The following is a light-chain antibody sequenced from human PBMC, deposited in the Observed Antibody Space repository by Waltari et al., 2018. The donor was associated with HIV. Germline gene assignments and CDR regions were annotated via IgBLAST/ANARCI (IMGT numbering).Light chain of an antibody. CDR1: SSDVGGYNY. CDR3: CSYAGNYTFV. CDR2: DVS. J-gene: IGLJ2*01. Sequence: QSALTQPRSVSGSPGQSVTISCTGTSSDVGGYNYVSWYQQHPGKAPKLMIYDVSKRPAGIPDRFSGSQSGNTASLTISGLQAEEEADYYCCSYAGNYTFVCGGGTKLTVL. V-gene: IGLV2-11*01.